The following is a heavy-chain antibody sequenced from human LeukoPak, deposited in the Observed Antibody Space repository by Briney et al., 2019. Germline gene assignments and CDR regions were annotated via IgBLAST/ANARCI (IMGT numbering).Heavy chain of an antibody. CDR3: GRHVRILVGGWFDL. D-gene: IGHD2-21*01. CDR1: GGSFSGYY. Sequence: KPSETLSLTCAVYGGSFSGYYWSWIRQPPGKGLEWIGEINHSGSTNYNPSLKSRITISVDTYKNQISVKLSYVTAADTAVYYCGRHVRILVGGWFDLWGEGTLVTVSS. V-gene: IGHV4-34*01. CDR2: INHSGST. J-gene: IGHJ5*02.